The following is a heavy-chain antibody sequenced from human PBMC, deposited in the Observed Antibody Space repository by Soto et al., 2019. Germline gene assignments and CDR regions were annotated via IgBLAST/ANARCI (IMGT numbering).Heavy chain of an antibody. J-gene: IGHJ6*02. CDR3: ARTLGVSYYYYGMDV. Sequence: GESLKISCLSSRYSVTSYLSWCVRPLPGKGLEWMGIIYPGASDTRYSPSFQGQVTISADKSISTAYLQWSSLKASDTAMYYCARTLGVSYYYYGMDVWGQGTRSPSP. V-gene: IGHV5-51*01. CDR2: IYPGASDT. D-gene: IGHD3-3*01. CDR1: RYSVTSYL.